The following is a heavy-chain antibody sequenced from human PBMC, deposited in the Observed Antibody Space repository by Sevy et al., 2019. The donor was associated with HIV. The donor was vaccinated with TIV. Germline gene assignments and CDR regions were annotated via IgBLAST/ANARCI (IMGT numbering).Heavy chain of an antibody. CDR2: IIPIFGTA. D-gene: IGHD5-18*01. CDR3: ARGRSDTASLYYYYGMDV. J-gene: IGHJ6*02. CDR1: GGTFSSYA. Sequence: ASVKVSCKASGGTFSSYAISWVRQAPGQGLEWMGGIIPIFGTANYAQKFQGRVTITADESTSTAYMELSSLRSEDTAVYYCARGRSDTASLYYYYGMDVWGQGTTVTVSS. V-gene: IGHV1-69*13.